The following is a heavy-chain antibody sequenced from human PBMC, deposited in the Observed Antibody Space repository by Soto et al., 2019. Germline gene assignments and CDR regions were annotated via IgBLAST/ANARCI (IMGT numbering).Heavy chain of an antibody. CDR1: GFSLSTSAMG. CDR3: AHSRKSYYDILTGYNY. Sequence: QITLKESGPPLVKPTQTLTLTCTFSGFSLSTSAMGVAWIRQPPGKALEWLALIYWDDDKRYSPSLRSRLTITKXTXKXXVVLTMTNMDPVDTATYYCAHSRKSYYDILTGYNYWGQGTLVTVSS. D-gene: IGHD3-9*01. V-gene: IGHV2-5*02. J-gene: IGHJ4*02. CDR2: IYWDDDK.